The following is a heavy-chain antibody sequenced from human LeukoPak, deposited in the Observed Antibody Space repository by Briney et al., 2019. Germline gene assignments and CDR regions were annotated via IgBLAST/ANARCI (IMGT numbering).Heavy chain of an antibody. CDR1: GGSFSGYY. CDR2: INHSGST. Sequence: PSETLSLTCAVYGGSFSGYYWSWIRQPPGKGLEWIGEINHSGSTNYIPSLKSRVTISVDTSKNQFSPKLSSVTAADTAVYYCARVSAVKFYYSGMDVWGQGTTVTVSS. V-gene: IGHV4-34*01. CDR3: ARVSAVKFYYSGMDV. J-gene: IGHJ6*02. D-gene: IGHD2/OR15-2a*01.